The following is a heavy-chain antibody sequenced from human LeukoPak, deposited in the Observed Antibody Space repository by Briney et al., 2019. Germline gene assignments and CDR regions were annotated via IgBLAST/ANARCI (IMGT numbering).Heavy chain of an antibody. V-gene: IGHV3-9*01. D-gene: IGHD4-11*01. CDR3: ARGKRYSNPTDY. CDR2: ISWNSGSI. CDR1: GFTFDDYA. J-gene: IGHJ4*02. Sequence: PGGSLRLSCAASGFTFDDYAMHWVRQAPGKGLEWVSGISWNSGSIGYADSVKGRFTISRDNAKNSLYLQMNSLRAEDTAVYYCARGKRYSNPTDYWGQGTLVTVSS.